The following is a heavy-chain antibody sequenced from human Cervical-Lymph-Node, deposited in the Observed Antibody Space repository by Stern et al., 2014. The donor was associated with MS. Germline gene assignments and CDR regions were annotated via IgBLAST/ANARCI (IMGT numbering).Heavy chain of an antibody. Sequence: VQLVQSGVEVKKPGESLKISCKGSGYIFTNYWIGWVRQMPGKGLEWMGVIFSGDSDTRYSPSFQGQVTISVDTSTTTVPLQWTSLKASDTAIYYCARRGNGDAYDAYDIWGQGTMVTVSS. CDR2: IFSGDSDT. J-gene: IGHJ3*02. V-gene: IGHV5-51*01. D-gene: IGHD2-8*01. CDR3: ARRGNGDAYDAYDI. CDR1: GYIFTNYW.